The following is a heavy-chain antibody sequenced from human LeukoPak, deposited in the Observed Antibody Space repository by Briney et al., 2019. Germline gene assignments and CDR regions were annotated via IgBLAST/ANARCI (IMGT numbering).Heavy chain of an antibody. V-gene: IGHV4-34*01. CDR3: ARVVGRLMVRGVIPFPSY. CDR2: INHSGST. Sequence: PSETLSLTCTVSGGSISSYYWSWIRQPPGKGLEWIGEINHSGSTNYNPSLKSRVTISVDTSKNQFSLKLSSVTAADTAVYYCARVVGRLMVRGVIPFPSYWGQGTLVTVSS. D-gene: IGHD3-10*01. J-gene: IGHJ4*02. CDR1: GGSISSYY.